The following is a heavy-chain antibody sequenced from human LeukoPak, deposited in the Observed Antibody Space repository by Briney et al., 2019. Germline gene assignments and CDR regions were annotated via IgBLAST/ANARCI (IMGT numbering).Heavy chain of an antibody. CDR2: ISSSSSTI. V-gene: IGHV3-48*01. CDR3: ARTGELLFDY. D-gene: IGHD3-10*01. Sequence: GGSLRLSCAASGFTFSSYWMSWVRRAPGKGLEWVSYISSSSSTIYYADSVKGRFTISRDNAKNSLYPQMNSLRAEDTAVYYCARTGELLFDYWGQGTLVTVSS. J-gene: IGHJ4*02. CDR1: GFTFSSYW.